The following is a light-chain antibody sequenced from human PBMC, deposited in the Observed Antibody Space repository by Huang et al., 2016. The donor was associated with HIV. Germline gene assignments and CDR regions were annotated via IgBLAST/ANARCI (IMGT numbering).Light chain of an antibody. J-gene: IGKJ4*01. CDR1: QNIIRF. CDR2: GAS. V-gene: IGKV1-39*01. CDR3: QQAYTSPRAS. Sequence: IQMAQSPPSLSASVGDRVTISCRASQNIIRFLNWYQQKPGKAPKVLLYGASSLQTEGPSRVSGSGSATDVTLTITNVQAEDVGIYYCQQAYTSPRASFGGGTRLDLK.